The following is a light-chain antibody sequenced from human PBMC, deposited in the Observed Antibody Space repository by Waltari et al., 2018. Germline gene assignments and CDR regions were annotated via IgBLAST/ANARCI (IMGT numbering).Light chain of an antibody. Sequence: SFELTQPPSVSMSPGQTASITCPGHILWNKYASWYPHKPGQSPLLVIYQDTKRPSGLPVCVAGTKSGNAADLSISGAQAMDEGHYYCEALGAGAGVFGGGTKLTVL. J-gene: IGLJ3*02. CDR2: QDT. CDR1: ILWNKY. V-gene: IGLV3-1*01. CDR3: EALGAGAGV.